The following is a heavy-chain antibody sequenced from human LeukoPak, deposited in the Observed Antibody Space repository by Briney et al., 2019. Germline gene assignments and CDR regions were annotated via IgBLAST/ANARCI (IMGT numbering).Heavy chain of an antibody. V-gene: IGHV1-46*01. CDR2: INPSGGST. D-gene: IGHD2-2*01. CDR1: GYSFTTYY. CDR3: AREIVVVPSAMGFDP. J-gene: IGHJ5*02. Sequence: ASVKVSCKASGYSFTTYYIHWVRQAPGQGLEWMGVINPSGGSTSFAQKFQARLTMTRDTSTSTVYMELSGLSSEDTAVYYCAREIVVVPSAMGFDPWGQGALVTVSS.